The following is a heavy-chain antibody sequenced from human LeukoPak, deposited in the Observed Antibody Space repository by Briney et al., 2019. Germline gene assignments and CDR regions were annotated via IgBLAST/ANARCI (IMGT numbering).Heavy chain of an antibody. J-gene: IGHJ6*02. CDR1: GFTFITYS. D-gene: IGHD3-3*02. V-gene: IGHV3-21*04. CDR3: ARGHFGLDV. CDR2: ISSTGNYI. Sequence: GGSLRLSCAASGFTFITYSMNWVRQAPEKGLEWVSSISSTGNYIYYADSVKGRFTISRDNAKNSLYLQMNSLRVEDTAVYYCARGHFGLDVWGRGTTVTVSS.